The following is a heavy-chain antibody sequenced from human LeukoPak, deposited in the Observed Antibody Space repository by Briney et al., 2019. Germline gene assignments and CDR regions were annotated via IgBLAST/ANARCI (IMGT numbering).Heavy chain of an antibody. J-gene: IGHJ4*02. V-gene: IGHV3-21*01. D-gene: IGHD6-13*01. Sequence: PGGSLRLSCAASGFTFSSYSMNWVRQAPGKGLEWVSSISSSSSYIYYADSVKGRFTISRDNAKNSLYLQMNSLRAEDTAVYYCARDVAGRSWYYFDYWGQGTLVTVSS. CDR3: ARDVAGRSWYYFDY. CDR2: ISSSSSYI. CDR1: GFTFSSYS.